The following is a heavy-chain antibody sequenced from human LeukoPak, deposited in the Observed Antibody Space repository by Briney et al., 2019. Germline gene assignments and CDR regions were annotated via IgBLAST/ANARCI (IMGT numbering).Heavy chain of an antibody. Sequence: ASVKVSCKASGYSLTTYYMHWVRQAPGQGLEWMGIINPSGGSTSYAQKFQGRVTMTRDTSTSTVYMELSSLRSEDTAVYYCARDPQLLYEYSSYNWFDPWGQGTLVTVSS. V-gene: IGHV1-46*01. CDR2: INPSGGST. CDR3: ARDPQLLYEYSSYNWFDP. J-gene: IGHJ5*02. D-gene: IGHD6-6*01. CDR1: GYSLTTYY.